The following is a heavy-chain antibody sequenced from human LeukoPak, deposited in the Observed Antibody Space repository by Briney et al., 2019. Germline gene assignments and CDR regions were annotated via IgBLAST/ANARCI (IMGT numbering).Heavy chain of an antibody. CDR3: ARAAAAGTRY. CDR1: GGSISSGGYY. V-gene: IGHV4-31*03. D-gene: IGHD6-13*01. J-gene: IGHJ4*02. CDR2: IYYSGST. Sequence: SETLSLTCTVSGGSISSGGYYWRWIRRHPGKVLEWIGNIYYSGSTYYNPSLKSRVTISVDTSKNQFSLKLSSVTAADTAVYYCARAAAAGTRYWGQGTLVTVCS.